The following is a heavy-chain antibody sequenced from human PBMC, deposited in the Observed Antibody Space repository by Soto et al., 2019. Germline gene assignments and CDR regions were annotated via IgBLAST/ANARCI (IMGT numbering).Heavy chain of an antibody. CDR3: NKDDIVLMVYAPWAFDI. V-gene: IGHV3-15*01. D-gene: IGHD2-8*01. J-gene: IGHJ3*02. CDR2: IKSKTDGGTT. Sequence: PGGSLRLSCAASGFTFSNAWMSWVRQAPGKGLEWVGRIKSKTDGGTTDYAAPVKGRFTISRDDSKNTLYLQMNSLKTEDTAVYYCNKDDIVLMVYAPWAFDIWGQGTMVNVS. CDR1: GFTFSNAW.